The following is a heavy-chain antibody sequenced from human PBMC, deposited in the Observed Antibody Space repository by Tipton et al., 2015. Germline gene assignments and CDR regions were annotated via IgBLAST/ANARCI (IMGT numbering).Heavy chain of an antibody. Sequence: SLRLSCAASGFIFSNYGMHWVRQAPGKGLEWVAVISYDGSDKYYADSVNGRFDISRDESKNTVYLQMNSLRVEDTAVYYCAKNSGNYYSSSSDHWGQGTLVTVSS. D-gene: IGHD3-10*01. CDR1: GFIFSNYG. CDR2: ISYDGSDK. J-gene: IGHJ4*02. CDR3: AKNSGNYYSSSSDH. V-gene: IGHV3-30*18.